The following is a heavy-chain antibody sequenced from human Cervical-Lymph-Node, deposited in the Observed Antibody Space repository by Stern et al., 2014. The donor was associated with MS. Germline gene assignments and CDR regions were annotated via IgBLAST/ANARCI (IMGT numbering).Heavy chain of an antibody. J-gene: IGHJ4*02. D-gene: IGHD4-17*01. CDR3: ASRYDCGDYIY. CDR2: ISNDGSSR. CDR1: GFIFNYYG. V-gene: IGHV3-30*03. Sequence: QVQLVESGGGVVQPGRSLRLSCAASGFIFNYYGMYWVRQAPGRGLQWVAVISNDGSSREYADSVKGRFTISRDNSKNTLFLQMSSLRVEDTGVYYCASRYDCGDYIYWGQGTLVTVSS.